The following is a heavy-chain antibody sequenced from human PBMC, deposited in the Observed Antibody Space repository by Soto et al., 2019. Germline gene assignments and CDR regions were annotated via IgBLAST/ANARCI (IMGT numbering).Heavy chain of an antibody. CDR1: GFTFSSYA. D-gene: IGHD3-9*01. J-gene: IGHJ6*02. V-gene: IGHV3-23*01. Sequence: GGSLRLSCAASGFTFSSYAMSWVRQAPGKGLEWVSAISGSGGSTYYADSVKGRFTISRDNSKNTLYLQMNSLRAEDTAVYYCAKDGSGVLRYFDWLPRDYYYGMDVWGQGTTVTVSS. CDR3: AKDGSGVLRYFDWLPRDYYYGMDV. CDR2: ISGSGGST.